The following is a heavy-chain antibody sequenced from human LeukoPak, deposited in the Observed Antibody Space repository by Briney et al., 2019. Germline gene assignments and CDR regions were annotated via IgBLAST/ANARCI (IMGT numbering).Heavy chain of an antibody. J-gene: IGHJ4*02. CDR1: GFTFSSYS. V-gene: IGHV3-48*04. D-gene: IGHD3-22*01. CDR3: ARGSLDYDDSSGCDY. Sequence: GGSLRLSCAASGFTFSSYSMNWVRQAPGKGLEWVSYISSSSSTIYYADSVKGRFTISRDNAKNSLYLQMNSLRAEDTAVYYCARGSLDYDDSSGCDYWGQGTLVTVSS. CDR2: ISSSSSTI.